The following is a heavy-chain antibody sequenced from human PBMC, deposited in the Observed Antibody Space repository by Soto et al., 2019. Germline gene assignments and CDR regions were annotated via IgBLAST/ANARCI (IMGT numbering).Heavy chain of an antibody. J-gene: IGHJ4*02. CDR3: ARTTAAIHLNY. V-gene: IGHV4-39*07. D-gene: IGHD2-21*02. Sequence: SETLSLTCTVSGGSVSSNSYYWDWIRQPPGKGLEWIANVYYSGNTAYNPSLKSRVTISVDTSRNQFSLKLNSVTAADTAVYYCARTTAAIHLNYWSQGTLVTVSS. CDR2: VYYSGNT. CDR1: GGSVSSNSYY.